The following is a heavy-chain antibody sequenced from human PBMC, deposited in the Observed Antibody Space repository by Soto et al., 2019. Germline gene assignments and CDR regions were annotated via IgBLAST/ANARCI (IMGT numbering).Heavy chain of an antibody. CDR1: GGSISSYY. CDR3: ASHVVDAYYYYGMDV. CDR2: IYYSGST. V-gene: IGHV4-59*01. D-gene: IGHD2-15*01. Sequence: TLSLTCTVSGGSISSYYWSWIRQPPGKGLEWIGYIYYSGSTDYNPSLKSRVTISVDTSKNQFSLKLSSVTAADTAVYYCASHVVDAYYYYGMDVWGQGTTVTVSS. J-gene: IGHJ6*02.